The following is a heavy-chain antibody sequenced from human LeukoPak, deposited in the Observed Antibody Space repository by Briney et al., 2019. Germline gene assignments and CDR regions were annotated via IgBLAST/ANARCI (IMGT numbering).Heavy chain of an antibody. D-gene: IGHD3-22*01. Sequence: PGGSLRLSCAASGFTFSSYGMHWVRQAPGKGLEWVAFIRYDGSNKYYADSVKGRFTISRDNSKNTLYLQMNSLRAEDTAVYYCAKDRRVVVDDDAFDIWGQGTMVTVSS. J-gene: IGHJ3*02. CDR1: GFTFSSYG. V-gene: IGHV3-30*02. CDR3: AKDRRVVVDDDAFDI. CDR2: IRYDGSNK.